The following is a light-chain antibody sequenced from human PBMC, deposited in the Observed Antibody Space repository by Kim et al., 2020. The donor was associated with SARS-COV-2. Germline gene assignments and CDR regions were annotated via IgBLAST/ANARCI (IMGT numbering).Light chain of an antibody. CDR2: GAS. CDR1: QSVTSSF. Sequence: ETVLTQSPGTLSLSPGQRATRSCRASQSVTSSFLAWYQQKPGQAPRLLIYGASSRATGIADRFSGRGSGTDFTLTISRLQPEDFAVYYCQQYGDLPLTFGGGTKVDIK. V-gene: IGKV3-20*01. J-gene: IGKJ4*01. CDR3: QQYGDLPLT.